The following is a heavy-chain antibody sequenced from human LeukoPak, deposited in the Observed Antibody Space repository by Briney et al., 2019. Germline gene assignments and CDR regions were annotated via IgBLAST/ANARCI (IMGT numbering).Heavy chain of an antibody. CDR2: INAGNGNT. Sequence: ASVKVSCKASGYTFTSYAMHWVRQAPGQRLEWMGWINAGNGNTKYSQKFQGRVTMTRDTSTSTVYMELSSLRSEDTAVYYCARRVRSSSQNWFDPWGQGTLVTVSS. CDR1: GYTFTSYA. D-gene: IGHD6-13*01. J-gene: IGHJ5*02. V-gene: IGHV1-3*01. CDR3: ARRVRSSSQNWFDP.